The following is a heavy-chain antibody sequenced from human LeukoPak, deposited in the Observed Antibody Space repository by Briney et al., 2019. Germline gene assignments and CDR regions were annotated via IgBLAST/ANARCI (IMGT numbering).Heavy chain of an antibody. CDR3: TTGVAAAGKNY. CDR2: IKSKTDGGTT. V-gene: IGHV3-15*01. D-gene: IGHD6-13*01. CDR1: GFTFSSYS. Sequence: GGSLRLSCAASGFTFSSYSMNWVRQAPGKGLEWVGRIKSKTDGGTTDYAAPVKGRFTISRDDSKNTLYLQMNSLKTEDTAVYYCTTGVAAAGKNYWGQGTLVTVSS. J-gene: IGHJ4*02.